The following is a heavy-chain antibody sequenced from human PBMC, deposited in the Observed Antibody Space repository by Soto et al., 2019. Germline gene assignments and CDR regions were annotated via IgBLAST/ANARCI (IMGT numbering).Heavy chain of an antibody. J-gene: IGHJ6*02. Sequence: QVQLVESGGGVVQPGRSLRLSCAASEFTFSNYGMHWVRQAPGKGLACVAVILNDGSNRYHADSVKDRFTISRDNSKNTLYLQMNSLRAEDTAVYYCARDDEYSGNGMDVWGQGTTVTVS. CDR1: EFTFSNYG. D-gene: IGHD3-10*01. CDR2: ILNDGSNR. V-gene: IGHV3-33*01. CDR3: ARDDEYSGNGMDV.